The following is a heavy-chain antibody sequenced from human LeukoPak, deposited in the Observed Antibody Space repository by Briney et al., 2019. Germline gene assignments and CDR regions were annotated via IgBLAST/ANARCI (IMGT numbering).Heavy chain of an antibody. J-gene: IGHJ4*02. V-gene: IGHV1-8*01. D-gene: IGHD4-17*01. CDR2: MNPNSGNT. Sequence: GSVKVSCKASGYTFTSCDINWVRQATGQGLEWMGWMNPNSGNTGYAQKFQGRVTMTRNTSISTAYMELSSLRSEDTAVYYCARFTTTVTTDYWGQGTLVTVSS. CDR3: ARFTTTVTTDY. CDR1: GYTFTSCD.